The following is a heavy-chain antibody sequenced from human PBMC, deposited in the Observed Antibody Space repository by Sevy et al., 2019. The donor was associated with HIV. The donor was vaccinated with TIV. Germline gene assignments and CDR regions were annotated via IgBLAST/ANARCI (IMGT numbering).Heavy chain of an antibody. CDR1: GFTFSSYA. CDR3: AKSLVVFDGFDI. D-gene: IGHD2-8*02. CDR2: MSGSGAIV. J-gene: IGHJ3*02. Sequence: GGSLRLSCAASGFTFSSYAMSWVRQAPGKGLEWVSAMSGSGAIVYYADSVKGRFTISRDNPKNTLYLQMSSLRAEVTALYYCAKSLVVFDGFDIWGQGTRVTVSS. V-gene: IGHV3-23*01.